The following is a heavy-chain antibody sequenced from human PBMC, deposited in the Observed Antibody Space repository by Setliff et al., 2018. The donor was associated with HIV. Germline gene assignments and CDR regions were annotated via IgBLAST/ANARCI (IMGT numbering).Heavy chain of an antibody. Sequence: PPGKGLEWLALIFGYDDKRYTPSLRRRLSITKDTSKSQVTLTMTNMDPVDTATYYCAHMNYDLLTGYYTGFDYWGQGILVTVSS. CDR3: AHMNYDLLTGYYTGFDY. D-gene: IGHD3-9*01. CDR2: IFGYDDK. J-gene: IGHJ4*02. V-gene: IGHV2-5*01.